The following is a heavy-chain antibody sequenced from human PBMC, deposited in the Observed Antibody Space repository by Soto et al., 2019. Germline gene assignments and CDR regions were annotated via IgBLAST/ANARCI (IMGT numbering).Heavy chain of an antibody. CDR3: ARADYDILTGYSPPY. D-gene: IGHD3-9*01. V-gene: IGHV3-21*01. CDR2: ISSSSSYI. Sequence: PGGLQRDRNTASELNFSSYSMNWVRQAPGKGLEWVSSISSSSSYIYYADSVKGRFTISRDNAKNSLYLQMNSLRAEDTAVYYCARADYDILTGYSPPYWGQGTLVTSPQ. J-gene: IGHJ4*02. CDR1: ELNFSSYS.